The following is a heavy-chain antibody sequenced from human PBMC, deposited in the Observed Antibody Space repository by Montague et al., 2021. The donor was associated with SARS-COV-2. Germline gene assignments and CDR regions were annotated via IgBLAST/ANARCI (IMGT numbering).Heavy chain of an antibody. CDR2: ISSSSSYI. V-gene: IGHV3-21*01. CDR1: GFTLSSYS. J-gene: IGHJ4*02. Sequence: SRRLSCAASGFTLSSYSMNWVRQAPGKGLEWVSSISSSSSYIYYADSVKGRFTISRDNAKNSLYLQMNSLRAEDTAVYYCARGARYDFWSGYYFDYWGQGTLVTVSS. D-gene: IGHD3-3*01. CDR3: ARGARYDFWSGYYFDY.